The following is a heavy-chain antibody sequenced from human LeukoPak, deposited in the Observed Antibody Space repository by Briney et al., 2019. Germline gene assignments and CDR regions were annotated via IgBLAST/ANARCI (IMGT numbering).Heavy chain of an antibody. Sequence: GGSLRLSCAASGFTFSSNSMNWVPQAPGKGLEWVSSIISISSYIYYADSVKGRFTISRDNAKNSLYLKRNSLRAEDTDVYYCARAETMVRWGQGTLVTVSS. CDR2: IISISSYI. CDR1: GFTFSSNS. CDR3: ARAETMVR. D-gene: IGHD3-10*01. J-gene: IGHJ4*02. V-gene: IGHV3-21*01.